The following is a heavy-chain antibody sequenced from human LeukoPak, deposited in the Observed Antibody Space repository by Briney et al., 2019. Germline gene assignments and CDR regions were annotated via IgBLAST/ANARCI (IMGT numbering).Heavy chain of an antibody. D-gene: IGHD3-10*01. CDR3: ARPMNYYGSGSPLDY. Sequence: PGGSLRLSCVASGFTFSSYSMSWVRQAPGKGLEWVSAINPSGGTTAYADSVKGRFTISRDNSKNTLYLQMNSLRAEDTAVYYCARPMNYYGSGSPLDYWGQGALVTVSS. J-gene: IGHJ4*02. V-gene: IGHV3-23*01. CDR1: GFTFSSYS. CDR2: INPSGGTT.